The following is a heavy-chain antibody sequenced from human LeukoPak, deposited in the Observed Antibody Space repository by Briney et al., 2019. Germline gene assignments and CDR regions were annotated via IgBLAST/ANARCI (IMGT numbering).Heavy chain of an antibody. V-gene: IGHV3-23*01. CDR3: VKDLGGRTVTGQFDY. J-gene: IGHJ4*02. Sequence: GGSLRLSCAASGFTFSSYAMSWVRQAPGKGLEWVSGISGSGGSTYYADSVKGRFTISRDNSKNTLYLQMNSLRAEDTAVYYCVKDLGGRTVTGQFDYWGQGTLVTVSS. D-gene: IGHD4-17*01. CDR1: GFTFSSYA. CDR2: ISGSGGST.